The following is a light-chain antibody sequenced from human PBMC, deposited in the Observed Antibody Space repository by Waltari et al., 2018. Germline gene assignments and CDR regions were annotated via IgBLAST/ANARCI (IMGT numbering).Light chain of an antibody. CDR1: PSVSSN. Sequence: EIVMTQSPATLSVSPGERATLSGRASPSVSSNLAWYQQKPGQPLRLLIFDASRRATGIPARFSGRGSGTEFTLTISSLQSEDFAVYYCQQYNNWPPYTFGQGTKLDIK. V-gene: IGKV3-15*01. J-gene: IGKJ2*01. CDR3: QQYNNWPPYT. CDR2: DAS.